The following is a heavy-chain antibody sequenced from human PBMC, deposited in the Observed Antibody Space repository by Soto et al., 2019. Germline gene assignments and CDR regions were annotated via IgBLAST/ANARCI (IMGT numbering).Heavy chain of an antibody. J-gene: IGHJ3*02. CDR1: GFTFDDYA. Sequence: GGSLRLSCAASGFTFDDYAMSWVRQAPGKGLEWVAGMNWNGERIGYADSVKGRFTVSRDNAKNFLYLQMNSLTPEDTALYYCTRDDPGIDVTGALGAADIWGQGTMVTVSS. D-gene: IGHD3-9*01. CDR3: TRDDPGIDVTGALGAADI. CDR2: MNWNGERI. V-gene: IGHV3-20*04.